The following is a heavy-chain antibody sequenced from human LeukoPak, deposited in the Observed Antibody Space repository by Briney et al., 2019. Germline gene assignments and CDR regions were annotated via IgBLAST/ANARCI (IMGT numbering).Heavy chain of an antibody. Sequence: GGSLRLSCAASGNYWMHWVRQVPGKGLVWVSHINSDGSWTSYADSVKGRFTISKDNAKNTVYLQMNSLRAEDTAVYYCVSFYETYWGRGTLVIVSS. CDR1: GNYW. CDR3: VSFYETY. D-gene: IGHD2/OR15-2a*01. CDR2: INSDGSWT. V-gene: IGHV3-74*01. J-gene: IGHJ4*02.